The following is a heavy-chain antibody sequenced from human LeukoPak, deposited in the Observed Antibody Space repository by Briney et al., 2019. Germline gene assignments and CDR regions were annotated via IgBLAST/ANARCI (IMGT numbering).Heavy chain of an antibody. CDR1: GFTFSSYA. Sequence: GGSLRLSCAASGFTFSSYAMSWVRQAPGKGLEWVSAISGSGGSTYYADSVKGRFTISRDNSKNTLYLQMNSLRAEDTAVYYCAKGRRHVLGYCSGGNCYGDYWGQGTLVTVSS. CDR3: AKGRRHVLGYCSGGNCYGDY. J-gene: IGHJ4*02. D-gene: IGHD2-15*01. CDR2: ISGSGGST. V-gene: IGHV3-23*01.